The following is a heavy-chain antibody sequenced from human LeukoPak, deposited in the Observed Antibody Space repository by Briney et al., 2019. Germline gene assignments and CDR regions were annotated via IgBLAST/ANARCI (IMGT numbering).Heavy chain of an antibody. D-gene: IGHD6-13*01. CDR2: IIPIFGTA. CDR3: ARDDSRTAGYYYYYMDV. J-gene: IGHJ6*03. CDR1: GGTFSSHA. Sequence: ASVKASCKASGGTFSSHAISWVRQAPGQGLEWMGGIIPIFGTANYAQKFQGRVTITTDESTSTAYMELSSLRSEDTAVYYCARDDSRTAGYYYYYMDVWGKGTTVTVSS. V-gene: IGHV1-69*05.